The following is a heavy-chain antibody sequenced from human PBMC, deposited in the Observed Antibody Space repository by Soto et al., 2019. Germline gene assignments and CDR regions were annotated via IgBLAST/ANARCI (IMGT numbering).Heavy chain of an antibody. D-gene: IGHD3-22*01. CDR1: GFTFSSYA. J-gene: IGHJ5*02. CDR2: ISYDGSNK. CDR3: ARDGTYYYDSSGYPNWFDP. V-gene: IGHV3-30-3*01. Sequence: GGSLRLSCAASGFTFSSYAMHWARQAPGKGLEWVAVISYDGSNKYYADSVKGRFTISRDNSKNTLYLQMNSLRAEDTAVYYCARDGTYYYDSSGYPNWFDPWGQGTLVTVSS.